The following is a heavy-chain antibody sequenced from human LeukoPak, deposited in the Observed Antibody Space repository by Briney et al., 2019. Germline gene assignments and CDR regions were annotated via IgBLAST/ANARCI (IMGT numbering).Heavy chain of an antibody. V-gene: IGHV1-46*01. D-gene: IGHD1-1*01. CDR2: IHPNGGYT. J-gene: IGHJ4*02. Sequence: ASVKVSCKASGYTFTAYYMHWVRQAPGQRFEWMGIIHPNGGYTSFAQKFQGRVTMTRDTSTTTVYMEVSSLRSEDTAVYYCARDLSGPTVTTPDYWGQGTLVTVSS. CDR1: GYTFTAYY. CDR3: ARDLSGPTVTTPDY.